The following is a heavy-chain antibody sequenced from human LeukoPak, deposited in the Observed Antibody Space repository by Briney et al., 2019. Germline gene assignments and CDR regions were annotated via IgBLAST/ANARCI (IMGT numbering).Heavy chain of an antibody. D-gene: IGHD5-18*01. J-gene: IGHJ4*02. CDR3: ARMPVDTAMVTYIDGYYFDY. V-gene: IGHV4-34*01. Sequence: IPSETLSLACAVYGGSFSGYYWSWIRQPPGKGLEWIGEINHSGSTNYNPSLKSRVTISVDTSKNQFSLKLSSVTAAGTAVYYCARMPVDTAMVTYIDGYYFDYWGQGTLVTVSS. CDR2: INHSGST. CDR1: GGSFSGYY.